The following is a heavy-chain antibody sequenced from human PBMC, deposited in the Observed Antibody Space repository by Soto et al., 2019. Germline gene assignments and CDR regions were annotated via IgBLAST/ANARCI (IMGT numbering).Heavy chain of an antibody. V-gene: IGHV1-18*01. CDR1: GYALTTYG. CDR2: ISAHNGNT. CDR3: ARGRDGDY. Sequence: QVHLVQSGAEVKKPGASVKVSCKGSGYALTTYGITWVRQAPGQGLEWMGWISAHNGNTNYAQKLQGRVTVTRDTSTSTADRELRSLRSDDTAVYYCARGRDGDYWGQGALVTVSS. D-gene: IGHD6-6*01. J-gene: IGHJ4*02.